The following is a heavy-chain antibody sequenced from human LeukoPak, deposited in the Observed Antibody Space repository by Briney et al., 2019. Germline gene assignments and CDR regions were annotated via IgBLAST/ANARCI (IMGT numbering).Heavy chain of an antibody. CDR3: ARMYSSSYYHYYGMDV. CDR2: IYYSGST. D-gene: IGHD6-6*01. J-gene: IGHJ6*02. V-gene: IGHV4-59*01. CDR1: GGSISSYY. Sequence: SETLSLTCTVSGGSISSYYWSWIRQPPGKGLERIGYIYYSGSTNYNPSLKSRVTISVDTSKNQFSLKLSSVTAADTAVYYCARMYSSSYYHYYGMDVWGQGTTVTVSS.